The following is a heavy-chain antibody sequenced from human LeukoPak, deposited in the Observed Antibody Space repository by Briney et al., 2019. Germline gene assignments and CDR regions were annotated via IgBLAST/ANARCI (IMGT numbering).Heavy chain of an antibody. D-gene: IGHD2-2*01. CDR2: VNHSGST. CDR1: GGSFSGYY. J-gene: IGHJ6*03. V-gene: IGHV4-34*01. Sequence: PSETLSLTCAVYGGSFSGYYWSWIRQPPGKGLEWIGEVNHSGSTNYNPSLKSRVTISVDTSKNQFSLKLSSVTAADTAVYYCARRGIVVVPAATHSYYMDVWGKGTTVTVSS. CDR3: ARRGIVVVPAATHSYYMDV.